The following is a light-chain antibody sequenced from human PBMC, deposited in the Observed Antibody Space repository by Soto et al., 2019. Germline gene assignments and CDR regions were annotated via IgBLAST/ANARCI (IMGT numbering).Light chain of an antibody. CDR1: SSDVGGYNY. J-gene: IGLJ1*01. V-gene: IGLV2-14*01. CDR3: SSYTSSSTLYV. Sequence: QSVLTQPRSVSGSPGQSVTISCTGTSSDVGGYNYVSWYQQHPGKAPKLMIYDVSNRPSGVSNRFSGSKSGNTASLTISGLQAEDEADYYCSSYTSSSTLYVLGTGTKVTVL. CDR2: DVS.